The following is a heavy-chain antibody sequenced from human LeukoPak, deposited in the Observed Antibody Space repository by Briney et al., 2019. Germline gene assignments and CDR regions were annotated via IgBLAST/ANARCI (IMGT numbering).Heavy chain of an antibody. V-gene: IGHV1-2*02. CDR3: ARAVVVVPAAIYYDSSGYLFDY. CDR2: INANSGGT. CDR1: GYTFTGYY. D-gene: IGHD2-2*02. J-gene: IGHJ4*02. Sequence: GASVKVSCKASGYTFTGYYMHWVRQAPGQGLEWMGWINANSGGTNYAQKFQGRVTMTRDTSISTAYMELSRLRSDDTAVYYCARAVVVVPAAIYYDSSGYLFDYWGQETLVTVSS.